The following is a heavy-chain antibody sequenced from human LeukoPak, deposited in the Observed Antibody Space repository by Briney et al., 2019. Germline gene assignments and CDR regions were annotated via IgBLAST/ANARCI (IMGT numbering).Heavy chain of an antibody. Sequence: SSETLSLTCAIYGGSFSNYYWSWVRQPPGKGLEWIGEINHSGSTNYNPSLKSRVTISVDTSKNQFSLKLSSVTAADTAVYYCARTNYDILTGYFDYWGQGTLVTVSS. V-gene: IGHV4-34*01. D-gene: IGHD3-9*01. J-gene: IGHJ4*02. CDR1: GGSFSNYY. CDR2: INHSGST. CDR3: ARTNYDILTGYFDY.